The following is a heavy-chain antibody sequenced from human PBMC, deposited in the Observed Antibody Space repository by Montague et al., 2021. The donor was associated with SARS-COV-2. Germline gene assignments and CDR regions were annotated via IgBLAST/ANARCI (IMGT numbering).Heavy chain of an antibody. Sequence: SHILSLSASGFTFNSYSMNWVRQAPGKGLEWVSSISSTSTSIYYADSVKGRFTISRDNAKNSLYLQMNSLRAEDTAVYYCYSGYDFGYWGQGTLVTVSS. D-gene: IGHD5-12*01. V-gene: IGHV3-21*01. CDR1: GFTFNSYS. J-gene: IGHJ4*02. CDR3: YSGYDFGY. CDR2: ISSTSTSI.